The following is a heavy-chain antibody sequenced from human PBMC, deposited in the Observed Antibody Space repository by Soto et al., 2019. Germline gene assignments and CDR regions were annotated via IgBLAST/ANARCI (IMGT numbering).Heavy chain of an antibody. CDR1: RYTFSTYA. V-gene: IGHV1-3*01. CDR2: INGGTGQT. Sequence: QVQVVQSGAEVKKPGASVKVSCKASRYTFSTYAMHWVRQAPGQSLEWMGWINGGTGQTRYSQRFQDRVTITRDTAANTAYMELTSLTSGDTAVYYCARGKGMEENYYYFGLDIWGQGTTVSVSS. CDR3: ARGKGMEENYYYFGLDI. J-gene: IGHJ6*02. D-gene: IGHD1-1*01.